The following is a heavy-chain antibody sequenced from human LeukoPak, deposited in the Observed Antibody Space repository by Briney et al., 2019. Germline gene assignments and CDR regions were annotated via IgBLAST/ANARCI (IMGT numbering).Heavy chain of an antibody. CDR3: AREFLNQLLSSDNWFDP. CDR2: INPNSGGT. V-gene: IGHV1-2*02. Sequence: ASAKVSCKASGYTFTGYYMHWVRQAPGQGLEWMGWINPNSGGTNYAQKFQGRVTMTRDTSISTAYMELSRLRSDDTAVYYCAREFLNQLLSSDNWFDPWGQGTLVTVSS. J-gene: IGHJ5*02. D-gene: IGHD2-2*01. CDR1: GYTFTGYY.